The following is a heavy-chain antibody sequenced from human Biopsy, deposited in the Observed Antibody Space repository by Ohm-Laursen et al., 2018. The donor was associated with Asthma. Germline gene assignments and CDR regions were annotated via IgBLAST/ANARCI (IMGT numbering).Heavy chain of an antibody. J-gene: IGHJ4*02. CDR2: ISWNSATI. D-gene: IGHD3-22*01. Sequence: SLRLSCAASGFDLRDYTMNWVRHAPGKGLEWVSGISWNSATIGYADSVEGRFTISRDNAKNSVFLHMDSLRPEDTAFYYCAKVRSDWVITESFDYWGQGVLVTVSS. V-gene: IGHV3-9*01. CDR1: GFDLRDYT. CDR3: AKVRSDWVITESFDY.